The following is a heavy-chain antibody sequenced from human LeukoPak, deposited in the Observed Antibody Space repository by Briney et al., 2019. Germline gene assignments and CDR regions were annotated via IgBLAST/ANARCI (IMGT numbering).Heavy chain of an antibody. CDR2: IIAIFGTA. CDR1: GGTFSSYA. V-gene: IGHV1-69*13. CDR3: ARKRPGSPPHFDY. D-gene: IGHD3-10*01. Sequence: ASVKVSCKASGGTFSSYAISWVRQAPGQGLEWMGGIIAIFGTANYAQKFQGRVTITADESTSTAYMELSSLRSEDTAVYYCARKRPGSPPHFDYWGQGTLVTVSS. J-gene: IGHJ4*02.